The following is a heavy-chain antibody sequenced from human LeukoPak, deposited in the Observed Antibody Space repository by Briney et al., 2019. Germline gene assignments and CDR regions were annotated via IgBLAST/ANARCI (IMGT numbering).Heavy chain of an antibody. CDR2: ISGRDGST. J-gene: IGHJ4*02. CDR3: VKDVEVSSGWQFDY. CDR1: GFTFSNYA. Sequence: GGSLRLSCAASGFTFSNYAMSWARQAPGKGLEWVSAISGRDGSTYYADSVRGRFTIARDNSKDTLYLQMIGLRAEDTAVYYCVKDVEVSSGWQFDYWGQGTLVTVSS. D-gene: IGHD6-19*01. V-gene: IGHV3-23*01.